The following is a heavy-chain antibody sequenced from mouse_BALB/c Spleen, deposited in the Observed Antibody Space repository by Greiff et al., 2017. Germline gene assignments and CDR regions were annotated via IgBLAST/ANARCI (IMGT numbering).Heavy chain of an antibody. CDR3: ARGGYRYDYYAMDY. CDR1: GFSLTSYG. V-gene: IGHV2-9*02. D-gene: IGHD2-14*01. J-gene: IGHJ4*01. CDR2: IWAGGST. Sequence: VQLQQSGPGLVAPSQSLSITCTVSGFSLTSYGVHWVRQPPGKGLEWLGVIWAGGSTNYNSALMSRLSISKDNSKSQVFLKMNSLQTDDTAMYYCARGGYRYDYYAMDYWGQGTSVTVSS.